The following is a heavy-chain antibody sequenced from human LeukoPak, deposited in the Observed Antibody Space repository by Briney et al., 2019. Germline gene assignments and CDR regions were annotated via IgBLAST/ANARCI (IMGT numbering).Heavy chain of an antibody. Sequence: PGGSLRLSCAASGFTFSSYAMSWVRQAPGKGLEWVSAISGSGGSTYYADSVKGRFTISRDNSKNTLYPQMNSLRAEDTAVYYCAKTYYYGSSGYYFPRTLFDYWGQGTLVTVSS. D-gene: IGHD3-22*01. CDR1: GFTFSSYA. CDR2: ISGSGGST. CDR3: AKTYYYGSSGYYFPRTLFDY. V-gene: IGHV3-23*01. J-gene: IGHJ4*02.